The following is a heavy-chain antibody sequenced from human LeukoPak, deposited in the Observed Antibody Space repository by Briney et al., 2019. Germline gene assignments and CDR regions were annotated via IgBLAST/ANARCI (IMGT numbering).Heavy chain of an antibody. CDR1: GGSISSSKYY. CDR2: IYYTGTT. J-gene: IGHJ3*02. D-gene: IGHD6-6*01. Sequence: SETLSLTCTVSGGSISSSKYYWGWIRQPPGKGLEWFGSIYYTGTTYYNPPLKSRVTMSVDTSKNQFSLKLSSVTAADTAVYYCARTASSSVGAFDIWGQGTMVSVSS. V-gene: IGHV4-39*01. CDR3: ARTASSSVGAFDI.